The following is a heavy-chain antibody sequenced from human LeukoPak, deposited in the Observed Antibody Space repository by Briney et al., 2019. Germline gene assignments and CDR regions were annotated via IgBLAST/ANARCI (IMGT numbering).Heavy chain of an antibody. CDR2: IKQDGSEK. V-gene: IGHV3-7*01. D-gene: IGHD2-15*01. Sequence: GGSLRLSCAASGFTFSSYWMSWVRQAPGKGLEWVANIKQDGSEKYYVDSVKGRFTISRDNAKNSLYLHMNSLRAEDTAVYYCARCRGGGSCYSDYWGQGTLVTVSS. CDR3: ARCRGGGSCYSDY. J-gene: IGHJ4*02. CDR1: GFTFSSYW.